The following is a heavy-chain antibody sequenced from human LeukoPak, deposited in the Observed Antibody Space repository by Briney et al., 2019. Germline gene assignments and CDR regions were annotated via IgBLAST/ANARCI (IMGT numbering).Heavy chain of an antibody. J-gene: IGHJ4*02. CDR1: GFSFKNCW. CDR3: ARDIEEGRGDLRLGFDS. CDR2: IDNDGNT. Sequence: GGSLRLSCAASGFSFKNCWMHWVRQAPGKGLECVSRIDNDGNTKYADSVKGRFTISRDNAKNTLYLQMNSLTAEDTAVYYCARDIEEGRGDLRLGFDSWGQGTLVTVSS. D-gene: IGHD7-27*01. V-gene: IGHV3-74*03.